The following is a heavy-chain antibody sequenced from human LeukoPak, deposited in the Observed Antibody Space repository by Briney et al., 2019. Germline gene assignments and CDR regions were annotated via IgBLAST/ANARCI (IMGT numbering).Heavy chain of an antibody. D-gene: IGHD3-3*01. CDR1: GGSISSSSYY. J-gene: IGHJ2*01. CDR2: IYYSGST. Sequence: PSETLSPTCTVSGGSISSSSYYWGWIRQPPGKGLEWIGSIYYSGSTYYNPSLKSRVTISVDTSKNQFSLKLSSVTAADTAVYYCARLLGYDFWSGYSPSGYFDLWGRGTLVTVSS. V-gene: IGHV4-39*01. CDR3: ARLLGYDFWSGYSPSGYFDL.